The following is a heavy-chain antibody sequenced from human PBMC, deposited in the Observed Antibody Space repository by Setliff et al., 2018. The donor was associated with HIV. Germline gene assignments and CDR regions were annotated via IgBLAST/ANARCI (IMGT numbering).Heavy chain of an antibody. CDR1: GGSISNYF. CDR3: ARSLYISSSGAPD. V-gene: IGHV4-4*07. J-gene: IGHJ4*02. D-gene: IGHD6-6*01. CDR2: IYTSGNT. Sequence: SETLSLTCTVSGGSISNYFWSWIRQPAGKGLEWIGRIYTSGNTNYNPSLKSRVTMSVDTSKNQFSLKLSSVTAADTAVYYCARSLYISSSGAPDWGQGTLVTVSS.